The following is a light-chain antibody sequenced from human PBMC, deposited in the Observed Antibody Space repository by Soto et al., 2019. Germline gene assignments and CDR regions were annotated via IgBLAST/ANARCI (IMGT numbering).Light chain of an antibody. CDR3: QQRSDSIT. V-gene: IGKV3D-11*01. Sequence: EILLTQSPCTLALSPGERATLSCRASRGVSANYLAWYQQKPGHAPTLLIYDASTRAPGIPARLSGRGSGADFTLTISSLEPEDFAVYYCQQRSDSITFGQGTRVEIK. CDR1: RGVSANY. J-gene: IGKJ5*01. CDR2: DAS.